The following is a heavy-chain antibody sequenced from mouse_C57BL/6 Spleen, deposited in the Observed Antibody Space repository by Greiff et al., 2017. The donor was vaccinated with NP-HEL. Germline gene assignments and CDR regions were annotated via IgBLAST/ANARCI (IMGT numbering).Heavy chain of an antibody. J-gene: IGHJ2*01. V-gene: IGHV5-16*01. D-gene: IGHD2-4*01. CDR1: GFTFSDYY. Sequence: DVKLVESEGGLVQPGSSMKLSCTASGFTFSDYYMAWVRQVPEKGLEWVANINYDGSSTYYLDSLKSRFIISRDNAKNILYLQMSSLKSEDTATYYCARGGYYDYGRGFDYWGQGTTLTVSS. CDR2: INYDGSST. CDR3: ARGGYYDYGRGFDY.